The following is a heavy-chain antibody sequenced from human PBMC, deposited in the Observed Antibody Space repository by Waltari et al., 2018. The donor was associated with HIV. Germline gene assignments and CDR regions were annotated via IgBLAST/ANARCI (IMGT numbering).Heavy chain of an antibody. V-gene: IGHV3-30*18. CDR1: GSTSKRHC. Sequence: QVQLVESGGGVVQPGKSLSVSCAASGSTSKRHCSATFSQSPGKGLEWVAIISYDGSNKYYADSVKGRFTISRDNSKNTLFLQMNSLRVEDTAVYYCAKDPFYYDSIYSLTYYDYWGQGTLVTVSS. CDR2: ISYDGSNK. CDR3: AKDPFYYDSIYSLTYYDY. D-gene: IGHD3-22*01. J-gene: IGHJ4*02.